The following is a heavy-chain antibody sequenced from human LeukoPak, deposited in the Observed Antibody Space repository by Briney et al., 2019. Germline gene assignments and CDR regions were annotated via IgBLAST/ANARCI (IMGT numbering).Heavy chain of an antibody. V-gene: IGHV1-24*01. Sequence: ASVKVSCKVSGYTLTELSMHWVRQAPGKGLEWMGGFDPEDGETIYAQKFQGRVTMTEDTSTDTAYMELSSLRSEDTAAYYCAPDYGSGSYNHDAFDIWGQGTMVTVSS. CDR3: APDYGSGSYNHDAFDI. CDR1: GYTLTELS. D-gene: IGHD3-10*01. J-gene: IGHJ3*02. CDR2: FDPEDGET.